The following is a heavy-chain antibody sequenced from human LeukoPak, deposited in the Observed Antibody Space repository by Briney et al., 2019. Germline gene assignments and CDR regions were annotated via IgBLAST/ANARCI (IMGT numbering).Heavy chain of an antibody. D-gene: IGHD3-10*01. CDR1: GFTFSNAW. V-gene: IGHV3-30*18. CDR3: AKERSFGPRDFDY. CDR2: ISYDGSVI. J-gene: IGHJ4*02. Sequence: GGSLRLSCAASGFTFSNAWMNWVRQAPGKGLEWMTVISYDGSVIYNADSVKGRFTISRDNSKNTLYLQMDSLRADDTAVYYCAKERSFGPRDFDYWGQGTLVTVSS.